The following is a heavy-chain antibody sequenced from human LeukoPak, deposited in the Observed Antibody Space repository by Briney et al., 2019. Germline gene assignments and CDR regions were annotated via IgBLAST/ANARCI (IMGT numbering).Heavy chain of an antibody. J-gene: IGHJ5*02. CDR3: PRITCDYWSSYYMPDDP. CDR2: ISFYNGNT. V-gene: IGHV1-18*01. CDR1: GYIFTNYG. D-gene: IGHD3-3*01. Sequence: ASVTDSCQACGYIFTNYGCNWLRRPAAQGLEWMGLISFYNGNTDYAQKLRGRLINTTDRSSHTHYMALSSLTSDDATGYYFPRITCDYWSSYYMPDDPWGQETLVTVSS.